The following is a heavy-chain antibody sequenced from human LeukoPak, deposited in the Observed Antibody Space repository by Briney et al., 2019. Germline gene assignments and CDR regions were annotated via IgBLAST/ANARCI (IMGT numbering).Heavy chain of an antibody. V-gene: IGHV3-53*01. J-gene: IGHJ4*02. CDR1: GFNVGNNY. CDR2: IYSGGDT. Sequence: GGSLRLSCAASGFNVGNNYMSWVRQAPEKGLEWVSVIYSGGDTYYADSVQGRFTISRDNSKNTLYLEMNSLKTDDTAVYYCAREGSLYGYHSFDSWGQGTLVTVSS. D-gene: IGHD5-18*01. CDR3: AREGSLYGYHSFDS.